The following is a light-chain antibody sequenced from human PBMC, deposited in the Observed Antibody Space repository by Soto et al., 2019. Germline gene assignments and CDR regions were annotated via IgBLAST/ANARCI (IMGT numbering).Light chain of an antibody. Sequence: DIQMTQSPSSLSASVGHRVTITCRASQTISNYLNWYQQKPGKAPELLVYSASSLQSGVPSRFSGSGSGTDFTLTISSLQPEDFATYFCQQSFRTPLTFGGGTKVEIK. V-gene: IGKV1-39*01. J-gene: IGKJ4*01. CDR1: QTISNY. CDR3: QQSFRTPLT. CDR2: SAS.